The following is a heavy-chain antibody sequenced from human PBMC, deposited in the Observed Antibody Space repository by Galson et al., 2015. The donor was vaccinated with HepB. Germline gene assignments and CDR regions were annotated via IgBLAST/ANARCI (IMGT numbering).Heavy chain of an antibody. V-gene: IGHV3-43D*04. J-gene: IGHJ4*02. CDR3: AKTARGYSSGWFYFDY. CDR2: ISWDGGST. D-gene: IGHD6-19*01. CDR1: GFTFDDYA. Sequence: SLRLSCAASGFTFDDYAMHWVRQGPEKGLEWVSLISWDGGSTYYADSVKGRFTISRDNSKNSLYLQMNSLRPEDTALYYCAKTARGYSSGWFYFDYWGQGTLVTVSS.